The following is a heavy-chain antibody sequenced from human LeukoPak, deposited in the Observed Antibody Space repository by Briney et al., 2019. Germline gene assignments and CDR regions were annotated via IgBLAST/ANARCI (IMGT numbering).Heavy chain of an antibody. Sequence: PSETLSLTCTVSGGSISSGDYYWSWIRQPPGETLEWIGYIYYSRTTNYNPSLKSRITISKDTSKNQFSLKLTSVTAADTAVYYCARSRSRGYSGDFDCWGQGTLVTVSS. V-gene: IGHV4-61*08. CDR2: IYYSRTT. CDR1: GGSISSGDYY. D-gene: IGHD5-12*01. CDR3: ARSRSRGYSGDFDC. J-gene: IGHJ4*02.